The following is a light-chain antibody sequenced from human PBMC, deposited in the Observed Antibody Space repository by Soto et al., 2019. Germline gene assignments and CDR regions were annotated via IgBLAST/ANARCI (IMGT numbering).Light chain of an antibody. V-gene: IGLV2-14*03. CDR3: SSYAASSHVV. Sequence: QSALTQPASVSGSPGQSITISCIGTSSDVGNYNYVSWYQQHPGKAPKLIIYDVSNRPSGVSNRFSGSKSGNTASLTISGLQAEDEADYYCSSYAASSHVVFGGGTKVTVL. CDR1: SSDVGNYNY. J-gene: IGLJ2*01. CDR2: DVS.